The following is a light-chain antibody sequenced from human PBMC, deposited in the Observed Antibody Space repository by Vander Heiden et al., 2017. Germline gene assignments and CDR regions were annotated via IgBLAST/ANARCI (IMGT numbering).Light chain of an antibody. V-gene: IGLV6-57*02. Sequence: NFMLTQPHSVSESPGETVTISCSGSSGSIASNYVQWYQQRPGSAPTTVIYEDNQRPTGVPVRFSGSIDSSSNSASLTISGLKTEDEADYYCQSYDSSNQDVVFGGGTKLTVL. CDR2: EDN. CDR3: QSYDSSNQDVV. J-gene: IGLJ2*01. CDR1: SGSIASNY.